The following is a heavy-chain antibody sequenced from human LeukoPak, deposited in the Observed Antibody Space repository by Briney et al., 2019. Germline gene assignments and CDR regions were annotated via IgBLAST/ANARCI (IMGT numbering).Heavy chain of an antibody. CDR2: IKTDGSIT. CDR1: GFSFSVYW. CDR3: AKGGPFGVLTPYYFDY. V-gene: IGHV3-74*01. J-gene: IGHJ4*02. Sequence: GGSLRLSCAASGFSFSVYWMHWVRQAPGKGPVWVSRIKTDGSITDYADSVKGRFTISRDNAKNTLYLQMNSLRAEDTAVYYCAKGGPFGVLTPYYFDYWGQGTLVTVSS. D-gene: IGHD3-3*01.